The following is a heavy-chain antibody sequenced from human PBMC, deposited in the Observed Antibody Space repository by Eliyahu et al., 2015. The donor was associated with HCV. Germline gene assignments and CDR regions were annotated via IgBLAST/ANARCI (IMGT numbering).Heavy chain of an antibody. CDR3: ARDTRGSGYYSDYYYYYMDV. V-gene: IGHV4-4*07. Sequence: QVQLQESGPGLVKPSETLSLTCTVSGGSISSYYWSWIRQPAGKGLEWIGRIYTSGSTNYNPSLKSRVTMSVDTSKNQFSLKLSSVTAADTAVYYCARDTRGSGYYSDYYYYYMDVWGKGTTVTVSS. J-gene: IGHJ6*03. D-gene: IGHD3-22*01. CDR2: IYTSGST. CDR1: GGSISSYY.